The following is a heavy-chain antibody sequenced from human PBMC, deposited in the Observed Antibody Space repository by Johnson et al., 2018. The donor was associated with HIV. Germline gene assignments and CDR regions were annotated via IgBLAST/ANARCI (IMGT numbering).Heavy chain of an antibody. V-gene: IGHV3-30*14. Sequence: QMLLVESGGGVVQPGRSLRLSCAASGFTFSSYAMHWVRQAPGKGLEWVAVISYDGSNKYYADSVKGRFTISRENVKNCLYFQMNSLRAGDAAVDFCARWIQLWVAFDIWGQGTMVTVSS. CDR1: GFTFSSYA. D-gene: IGHD5-18*01. J-gene: IGHJ3*02. CDR2: ISYDGSNK. CDR3: ARWIQLWVAFDI.